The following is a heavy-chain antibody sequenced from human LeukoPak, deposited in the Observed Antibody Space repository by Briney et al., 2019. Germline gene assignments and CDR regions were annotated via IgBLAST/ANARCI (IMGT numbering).Heavy chain of an antibody. Sequence: GGSLRLSCAASGFTFSSYAMSWVRQAPGKGLEWVSAINGSGGSTYYADSVKGRFTISRDNSKNTLYLQMNSLRAEDTAVYYCAKDEAPYGSGSYFDYWGQGTLVTVSS. CDR1: GFTFSSYA. D-gene: IGHD3-10*01. CDR3: AKDEAPYGSGSYFDY. V-gene: IGHV3-23*01. CDR2: INGSGGST. J-gene: IGHJ4*02.